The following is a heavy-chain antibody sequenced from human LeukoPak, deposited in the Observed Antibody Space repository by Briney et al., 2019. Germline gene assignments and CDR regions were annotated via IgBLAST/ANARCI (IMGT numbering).Heavy chain of an antibody. Sequence: SETLSLTCTVSGGSISSYYWSWIWQPPGKGLEWIGYIYYSGSTNYNPSLKSRVTISVDTSKNQFSLKLSSVTAADTAVYYCARLIAVAGTRRFDYWGQGTLVTVSS. J-gene: IGHJ4*02. CDR1: GGSISSYY. CDR2: IYYSGST. V-gene: IGHV4-59*08. D-gene: IGHD6-19*01. CDR3: ARLIAVAGTRRFDY.